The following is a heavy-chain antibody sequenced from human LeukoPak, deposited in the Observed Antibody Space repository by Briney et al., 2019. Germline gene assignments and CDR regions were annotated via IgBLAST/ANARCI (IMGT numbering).Heavy chain of an antibody. CDR3: ARGPFSSLRAFDI. V-gene: IGHV4-61*10. CDR1: GGSITSGSYY. Sequence: KPSETLSLTCTVSGGSITSGSYYWTWIRQSAGKGLEWIGRIYVSGATKYNPSLKSRVSISLDRSNNQFSLKLSSVTAADTAVYYCARGPFSSLRAFDIWGQGTMVTVSS. J-gene: IGHJ3*02. D-gene: IGHD3-10*01. CDR2: IYVSGAT.